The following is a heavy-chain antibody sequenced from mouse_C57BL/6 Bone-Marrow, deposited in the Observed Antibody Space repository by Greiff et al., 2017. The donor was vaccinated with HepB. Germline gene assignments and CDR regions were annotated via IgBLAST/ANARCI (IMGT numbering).Heavy chain of an antibody. CDR3: ARGKGDY. CDR2: ISSGSSTI. J-gene: IGHJ2*01. D-gene: IGHD1-3*01. V-gene: IGHV5-17*01. CDR1: GFTFSDYG. Sequence: EVKLQQSGGGLVKPGGSLKLSCAASGFTFSDYGIHWVRQAPEKGLEWVAYISSGSSTIYYADTVKGRFTISRDNAKNTLFLQMTSLRSEDTAMYYCARGKGDYWGQGTTLTVSS.